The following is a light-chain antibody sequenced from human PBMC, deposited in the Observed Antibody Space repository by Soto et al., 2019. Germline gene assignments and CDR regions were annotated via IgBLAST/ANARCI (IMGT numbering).Light chain of an antibody. J-gene: IGKJ1*01. CDR2: AAS. CDR1: QSVSSSY. CDR3: QQYGSSRWT. V-gene: IGKV3-20*01. Sequence: EVVLTQSPGTLSLPPGERTTLSCRASQSVSSSYLAWYQQKPGQAPRLLIYAASSRATGIPDRFSGSGSGTDFTLTISRLEPEDFAVYYCQQYGSSRWTFGQGTKVEIK.